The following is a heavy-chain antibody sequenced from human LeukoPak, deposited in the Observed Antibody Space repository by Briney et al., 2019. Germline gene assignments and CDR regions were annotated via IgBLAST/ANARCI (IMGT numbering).Heavy chain of an antibody. CDR3: ATEGQYYDSSGYPTWTFDS. Sequence: GGSLRLSCAASGFTVSSSYMSWARQAPGKGLEWVSVIYSGGSTYYADSVKGRFTISRDNSKNTLYLQMNSLRAEDTAVYYCATEGQYYDSSGYPTWTFDSWGQGTLVTVSS. D-gene: IGHD3-22*01. CDR2: IYSGGST. CDR1: GFTVSSSY. J-gene: IGHJ4*02. V-gene: IGHV3-66*02.